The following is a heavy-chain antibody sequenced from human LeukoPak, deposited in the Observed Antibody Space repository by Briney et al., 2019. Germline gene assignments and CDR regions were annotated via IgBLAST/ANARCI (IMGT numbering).Heavy chain of an antibody. CDR3: ARVIAGDTATAAWAVDY. CDR1: GGSISSGSYY. CDR2: IYTSGST. Sequence: PSQTLSLTCTVSGGSISSGSYYWSWIRQPAGKGLEWIGRIYTSGSTNYNPSLKSRVTISVDTSKNQFSLKLSSVTAADTAVYYCARVIAGDTATAAWAVDYWGQGTLVTVSS. J-gene: IGHJ4*02. V-gene: IGHV4-61*02. D-gene: IGHD5-18*01.